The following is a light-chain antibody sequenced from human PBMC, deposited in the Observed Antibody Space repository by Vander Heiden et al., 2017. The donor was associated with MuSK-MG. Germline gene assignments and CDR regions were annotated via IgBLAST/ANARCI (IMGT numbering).Light chain of an antibody. CDR3: GSHTSSNTWV. Sequence: QSALTQPASVSGSPGQTITISCTVTSSDVGGYNYVSWFQQHPGNVPKVLISDVYNRPSGVSNRFSGSKSGTAASLTISGLQAEDEADYYCGSHTSSNTWVFGGGTKLTVL. V-gene: IGLV2-14*01. J-gene: IGLJ3*02. CDR2: DVY. CDR1: SSDVGGYNY.